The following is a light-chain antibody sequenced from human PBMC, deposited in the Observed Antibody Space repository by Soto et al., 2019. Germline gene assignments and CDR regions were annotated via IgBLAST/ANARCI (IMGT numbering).Light chain of an antibody. CDR3: QQRSSWPIT. V-gene: IGKV3-11*01. CDR1: QSVSSD. Sequence: EIVMTQSPATLSVSPGERATLSRRASQSVSSDLAWYHQKPGQAPRLLIFGASSRATGIPARFSGSGSGTDFTLTINSLEPEDFAVYYCQQRSSWPITFGQGTRLEIK. CDR2: GAS. J-gene: IGKJ5*01.